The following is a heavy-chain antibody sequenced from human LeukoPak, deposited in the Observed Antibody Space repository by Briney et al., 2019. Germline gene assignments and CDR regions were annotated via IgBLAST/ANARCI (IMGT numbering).Heavy chain of an antibody. CDR2: INPYSGDT. V-gene: IGHV1-2*02. D-gene: IGHD3-22*01. CDR1: GYTFTGYY. J-gene: IGHJ4*02. CDR3: ARGTMNLDS. Sequence: ASVKVSCKASGYTFTGYYMHWVRQAPGQGLEWMGWINPYSGDTTYAQKFQGRVTMTRDTSINTVYMELSRLRFDDTAIYYCARGTMNLDSWGQGIPVTVSS.